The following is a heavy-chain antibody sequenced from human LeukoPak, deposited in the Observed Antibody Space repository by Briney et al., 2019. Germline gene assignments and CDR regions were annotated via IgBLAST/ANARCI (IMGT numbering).Heavy chain of an antibody. V-gene: IGHV4-39*01. CDR1: GGSMSGTNYY. D-gene: IGHD3-22*01. Sequence: PSETLSLTCTVSGGSMSGTNYYWAWIRQPPGKGLEWIGRMYYSGTTYYNPSLKSRVTVSVDTSKIQFSLRLNSVTAADTAIYYCARTAPYYYDSSSYISYWGQGSLVTVSS. CDR2: MYYSGTT. J-gene: IGHJ4*02. CDR3: ARTAPYYYDSSSYISY.